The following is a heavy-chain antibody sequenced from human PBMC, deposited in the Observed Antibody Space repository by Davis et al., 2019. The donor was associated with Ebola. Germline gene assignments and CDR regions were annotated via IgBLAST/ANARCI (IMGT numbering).Heavy chain of an antibody. Sequence: SETLSLTCTVSGGSISSYYWSWIRQPPGKGLEWIGYIYYSGSTNYNPSLKSRVTISVDTSKNQFSLKLSSVTAADTAVYYCARASYSSGWYSGFFIWGQGTMVTVSS. J-gene: IGHJ3*02. D-gene: IGHD6-19*01. V-gene: IGHV4-59*01. CDR3: ARASYSSGWYSGFFI. CDR1: GGSISSYY. CDR2: IYYSGST.